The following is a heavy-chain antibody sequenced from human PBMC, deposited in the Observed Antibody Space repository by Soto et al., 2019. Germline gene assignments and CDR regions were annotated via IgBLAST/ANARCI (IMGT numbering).Heavy chain of an antibody. CDR1: GYIFTAYS. Sequence: ASVKVSCKASGYIFTAYSMHWVRQAPGQGLEWMGVVNPSCGSTNYAQKFQGRITMTRDTSTSTVYMDLSSLTSEDTAVYYCAREENCSDGICYDEYFQRWGQGTLVTVSS. J-gene: IGHJ1*01. CDR3: AREENCSDGICYDEYFQR. D-gene: IGHD2-15*01. CDR2: VNPSCGST. V-gene: IGHV1-46*01.